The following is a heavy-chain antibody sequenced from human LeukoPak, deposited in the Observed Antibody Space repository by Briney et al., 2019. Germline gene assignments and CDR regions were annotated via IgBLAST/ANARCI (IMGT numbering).Heavy chain of an antibody. CDR1: GFTFSNAW. D-gene: IGHD3-3*02. CDR2: IKQDGSEK. V-gene: IGHV3-7*01. Sequence: GGSLRLSCAASGFTFSNAWMTWVRQAPGKGLEWVANIKQDGSEKYYVDSVKGRFTISRDNAKNSLYLQMNSLRAEDTAVYYCASISYWGQGTLVTVYS. J-gene: IGHJ4*02. CDR3: ASISY.